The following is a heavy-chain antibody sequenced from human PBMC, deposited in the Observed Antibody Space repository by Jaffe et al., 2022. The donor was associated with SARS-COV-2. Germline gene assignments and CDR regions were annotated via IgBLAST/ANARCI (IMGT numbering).Heavy chain of an antibody. D-gene: IGHD6-19*01. CDR2: ISSSSSYI. CDR1: GFTFSSYS. Sequence: EVQLVESGGGLVKPGGSLRLSCAASGFTFSSYSMNWVRQAPGKGLEWVSSISSSSSYIYYADSVKGRFTISRDNAKNSLYLQMNSLRAEDTAVYYCASGRIAVAGTLPDYWGQGTLVTVSS. V-gene: IGHV3-21*01. J-gene: IGHJ4*02. CDR3: ASGRIAVAGTLPDY.